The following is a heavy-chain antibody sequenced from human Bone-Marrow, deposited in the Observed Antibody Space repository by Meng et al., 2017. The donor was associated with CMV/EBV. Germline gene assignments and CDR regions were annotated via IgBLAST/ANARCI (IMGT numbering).Heavy chain of an antibody. Sequence: GESLKISCVASGFTFSSHAMNWVRQAPGKGLEWVSSISGSGGSTYYADSVKGRFTISRDNSKNTLYLRMDSLRAEDTAVYYCAKEKYGGAGWAFYHGIAFWGQGTAVTVYS. CDR1: GFTFSSHA. V-gene: IGHV3-23*01. J-gene: IGHJ6*02. D-gene: IGHD4-23*01. CDR3: AKEKYGGAGWAFYHGIAF. CDR2: ISGSGGST.